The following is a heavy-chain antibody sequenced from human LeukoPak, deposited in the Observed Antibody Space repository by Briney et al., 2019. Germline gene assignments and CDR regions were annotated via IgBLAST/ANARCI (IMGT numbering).Heavy chain of an antibody. J-gene: IGHJ4*02. D-gene: IGHD6-19*01. Sequence: PGGSLRLSCAASGFTFSSYAMSWVRQAPGKGLEWVSAISGSGGSTYYADSVKGRFTISRDNSKNTVYLQMNSLRAEDTAVYYCAKVGWDQYYFDYWGQGTLATVSS. CDR3: AKVGWDQYYFDY. CDR1: GFTFSSYA. CDR2: ISGSGGST. V-gene: IGHV3-23*01.